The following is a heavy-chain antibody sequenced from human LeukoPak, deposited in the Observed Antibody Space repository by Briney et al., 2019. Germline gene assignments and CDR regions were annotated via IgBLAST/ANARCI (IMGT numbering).Heavy chain of an antibody. D-gene: IGHD1-1*01. J-gene: IGHJ4*02. Sequence: SETLSLTCTASGGSISTSSYYWGWIRQPPGKGLEWIGYIYYSGSTYYNPSLKSRVTISVDTSKNQFSLKLSSVTAADTAVYYCAREGGTVPLKYWGQGTLVTVSS. CDR3: AREGGTVPLKY. CDR1: GGSISTSSYY. V-gene: IGHV4-30-4*08. CDR2: IYYSGST.